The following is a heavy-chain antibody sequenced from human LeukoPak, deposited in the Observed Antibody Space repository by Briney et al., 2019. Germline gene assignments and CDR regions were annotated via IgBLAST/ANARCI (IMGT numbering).Heavy chain of an antibody. CDR1: GFTFSSYW. J-gene: IGHJ4*02. Sequence: GGSLRLSCAASGFTFSSYWMSWVRQAPGKGLEWVANIKQDGSEKSYVDSVKGRFTISKDNAKNSLYLQMNSLSAEDKAVYYCASGGNSANDYWGQGILVTVSS. D-gene: IGHD2-21*01. V-gene: IGHV3-7*01. CDR3: ASGGNSANDY. CDR2: IKQDGSEK.